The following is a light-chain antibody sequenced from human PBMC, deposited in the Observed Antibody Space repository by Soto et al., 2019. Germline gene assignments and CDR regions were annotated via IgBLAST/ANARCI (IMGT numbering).Light chain of an antibody. J-gene: IGKJ3*01. CDR3: HQYGISPIFA. V-gene: IGKV3-20*01. Sequence: EIVLTQSPGTLSLSPGETATLSCSASESVSSKYLAWYQHKPGQAPRLLIYGASRRATGIPDRFSGSGSGTDFTPTISRLEPEDFAVYYCHQYGISPIFAFGPGTKVDIK. CDR1: ESVSSKY. CDR2: GAS.